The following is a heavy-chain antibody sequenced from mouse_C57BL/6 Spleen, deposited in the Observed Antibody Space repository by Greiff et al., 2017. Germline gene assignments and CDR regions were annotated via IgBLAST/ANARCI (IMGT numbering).Heavy chain of an antibody. J-gene: IGHJ3*01. V-gene: IGHV5-4*01. CDR1: GFTFSSYA. CDR2: ISDGGSYT. CDR3: ARDQGAYSKGFAY. D-gene: IGHD2-5*01. Sequence: EVKLMESGGGLVKPGGSLKLSCAASGFTFSSYAMSWVRQTPEKRLEWVATISDGGSYTYYPDNVKGRFTISRDNAKNNLYLQMSHLKSEDTAMYYCARDQGAYSKGFAYWGQGTLVTVSA.